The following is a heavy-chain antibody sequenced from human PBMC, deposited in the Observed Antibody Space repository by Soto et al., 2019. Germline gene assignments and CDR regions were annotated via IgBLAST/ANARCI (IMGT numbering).Heavy chain of an antibody. CDR1: GDTFTFYS. Sequence: QVQLVQSGAEVKKPGSSVRVSCKASGDTFTFYSINWVRQAPGLGLEWMGRINPILSMSNYAQRFQGRVTMTADKSTSIAYMELSSLRSEDTAMYYCASSYGSGYRAVDYWGQGALVTVSS. V-gene: IGHV1-69*02. CDR2: INPILSMS. J-gene: IGHJ4*02. CDR3: ASSYGSGYRAVDY. D-gene: IGHD3-10*01.